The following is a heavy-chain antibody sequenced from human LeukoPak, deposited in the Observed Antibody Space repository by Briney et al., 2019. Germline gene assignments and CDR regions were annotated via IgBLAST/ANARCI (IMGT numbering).Heavy chain of an antibody. CDR3: ARGHLDILTGYYSEYYFDY. CDR2: IYYSGST. D-gene: IGHD3-9*01. CDR1: GGSISSYY. Sequence: SETLSLTCTVFGGSISSYYWSWIRQPPGKGLEWIGYIYYSGSTNYNPSLKSRVTISVDTSKNQFSLKLSSVTAADTAVYYCARGHLDILTGYYSEYYFDYWGQGTLVTVSS. J-gene: IGHJ4*02. V-gene: IGHV4-59*01.